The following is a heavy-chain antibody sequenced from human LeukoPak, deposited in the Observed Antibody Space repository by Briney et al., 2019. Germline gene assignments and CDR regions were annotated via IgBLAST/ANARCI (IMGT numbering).Heavy chain of an antibody. Sequence: PGGSLRLSCAVSGFTFDDYAMSWVRQAPGKGLEWVSGINWNGRSTGYADSVKGRFTISRDNAKNSLYLQMNSLRAEDTAVYYCARARGRSGWYSYDAFDIWGQGTMVTVSS. J-gene: IGHJ3*02. V-gene: IGHV3-20*04. CDR1: GFTFDDYA. D-gene: IGHD6-19*01. CDR2: INWNGRST. CDR3: ARARGRSGWYSYDAFDI.